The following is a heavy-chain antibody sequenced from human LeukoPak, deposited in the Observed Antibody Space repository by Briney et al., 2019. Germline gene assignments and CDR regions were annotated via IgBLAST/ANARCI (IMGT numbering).Heavy chain of an antibody. CDR1: GVTFSNYE. Sequence: GGSLRLSCAASGVTFSNYEMNWVRQVPGKGLEWLSYISSSGSTIYYADSVKGRFTISRDNAKNSLYLQMNSLRGEDTAVYYCARDEGDTVTTYRFDLWGRGTLVTVSS. D-gene: IGHD4-17*01. V-gene: IGHV3-48*03. J-gene: IGHJ2*01. CDR2: ISSSGSTI. CDR3: ARDEGDTVTTYRFDL.